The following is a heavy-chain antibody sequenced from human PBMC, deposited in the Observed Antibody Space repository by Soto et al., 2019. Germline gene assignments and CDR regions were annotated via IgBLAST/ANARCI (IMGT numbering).Heavy chain of an antibody. D-gene: IGHD5-18*01. CDR3: ARESWLDTAMVKSTLPNWFDP. J-gene: IGHJ5*02. CDR1: GGSISSSSYY. CDR2: IYYSGST. V-gene: IGHV4-39*02. Sequence: SETLSLTCTVSGGSISSSSYYWGWIRQPPGKGLEWIGSIYYSGSTYYNPSLKSRVTISVDTSKNQFSLKLSSVTAADTAVYYCARESWLDTAMVKSTLPNWFDPWGQGTLVTVSS.